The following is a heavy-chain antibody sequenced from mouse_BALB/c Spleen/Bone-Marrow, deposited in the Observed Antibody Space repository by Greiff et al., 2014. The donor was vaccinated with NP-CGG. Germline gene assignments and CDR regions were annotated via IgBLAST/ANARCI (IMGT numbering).Heavy chain of an antibody. D-gene: IGHD1-2*01. Sequence: VQVVESGPGLVAPSQSLSITCTVSGFSLTGYGVHWVRQPPGKGLEWLGVIWAGGSTNYNSALMSRLSISKDNSKSQVFLKMNSLQTDDTAMYYCARGPFITTVHYYAMDYWGQGTSVTVSS. J-gene: IGHJ4*01. CDR2: IWAGGST. CDR3: ARGPFITTVHYYAMDY. V-gene: IGHV2-9*02. CDR1: GFSLTGYG.